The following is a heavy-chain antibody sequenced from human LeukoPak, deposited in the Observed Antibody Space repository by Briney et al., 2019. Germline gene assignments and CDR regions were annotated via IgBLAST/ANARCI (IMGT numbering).Heavy chain of an antibody. J-gene: IGHJ5*02. CDR1: GGSISSYY. CDR3: ARDFGEGWFDP. D-gene: IGHD3-10*01. V-gene: IGHV4-59*01. Sequence: SETLSLTCAVYGGSISSYYWSWIRQPPGKGLEWIGYIYYSGSTNYNPSLKSRVTISVDTSKNQFSLKLSSVTAADTAVYYCARDFGEGWFDPWGQGTLVTVSS. CDR2: IYYSGST.